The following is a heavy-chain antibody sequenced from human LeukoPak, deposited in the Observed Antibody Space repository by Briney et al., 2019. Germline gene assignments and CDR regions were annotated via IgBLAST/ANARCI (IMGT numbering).Heavy chain of an antibody. D-gene: IGHD3-3*01. J-gene: IGHJ1*01. CDR2: FDPEDGET. Sequence: GASVKVPCKVSGYTLTELSMHWVRQAPGKGLEWMGGFDPEDGETIYAQKFQGRVTMTEDTSTDTAYMELSSLRSEDTAVYYCATLTGYDFWSGYPTWGQGTLVTVSS. CDR3: ATLTGYDFWSGYPT. V-gene: IGHV1-24*01. CDR1: GYTLTELS.